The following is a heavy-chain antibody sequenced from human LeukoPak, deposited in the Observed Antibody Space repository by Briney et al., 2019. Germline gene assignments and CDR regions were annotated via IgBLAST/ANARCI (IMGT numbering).Heavy chain of an antibody. J-gene: IGHJ6*03. Sequence: SQTLSLTCAISGDSVSSNSAAWNWIRQSPSRGLEWLGRTYYRSKWYNDYVVSVKSRITINPDTSKNQFSLQLNSVTPEDTAVYYCAREGTGDESYYYYMDVWGKGTTVTVSS. CDR2: TYYRSKWYN. D-gene: IGHD7-27*01. CDR1: GDSVSSNSAA. V-gene: IGHV6-1*01. CDR3: AREGTGDESYYYYMDV.